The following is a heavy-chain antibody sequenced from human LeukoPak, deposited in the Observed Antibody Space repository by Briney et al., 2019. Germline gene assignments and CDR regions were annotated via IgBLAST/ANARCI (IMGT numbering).Heavy chain of an antibody. V-gene: IGHV3-23*01. CDR1: GFTFSTYA. J-gene: IGHJ4*02. CDR2: ISGTGGST. CDR3: AKDTPDIVVVPAADLYFDY. D-gene: IGHD2-2*01. Sequence: GGSLRLSCAASGFTFSTYAMTWVRQAPGKGLEWVSLISGTGGSTYYADSVKGRFTISRDNSKNTLYLQMNSLRAEDTAVYYCAKDTPDIVVVPAADLYFDYWGQGTLVTVSS.